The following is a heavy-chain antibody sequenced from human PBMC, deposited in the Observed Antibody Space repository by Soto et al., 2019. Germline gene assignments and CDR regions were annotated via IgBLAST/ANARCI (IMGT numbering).Heavy chain of an antibody. CDR3: ARDRCTNGVCYAPSDY. CDR2: ISSNGRST. D-gene: IGHD2-8*01. CDR1: GLTFSTYA. Sequence: GGSLGISCATSGLTFSTYAMHWVRQAPGKGLEYVSAISSNGRSTYYANSVKGRFTISRDNSKNTLYLQMDSLRAEDMAVYYCARDRCTNGVCYAPSDYWGQGTLVTVSS. V-gene: IGHV3-64*01. J-gene: IGHJ4*02.